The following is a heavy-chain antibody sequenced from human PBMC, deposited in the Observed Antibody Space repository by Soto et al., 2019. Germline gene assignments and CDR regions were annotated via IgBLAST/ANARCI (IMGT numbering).Heavy chain of an antibody. Sequence: SETLSLTCTVSGGSISSGGYYWSWIRQHPGKGLEWIGYIYYSGSTYYNPSLKSRVTISVDTSKNQFSLKLSSVTAADTAVYYCARGLTIFGVVITFYYYGMDVWGQGTMVTVSS. D-gene: IGHD3-3*01. V-gene: IGHV4-31*03. CDR3: ARGLTIFGVVITFYYYGMDV. CDR1: GGSISSGGYY. CDR2: IYYSGST. J-gene: IGHJ6*02.